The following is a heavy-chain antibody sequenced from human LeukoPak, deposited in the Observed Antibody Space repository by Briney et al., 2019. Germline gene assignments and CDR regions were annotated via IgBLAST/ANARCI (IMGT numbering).Heavy chain of an antibody. CDR3: ARHDPGSFDY. Sequence: PSETLSLTCTVSGGSISSYYWGWIRQPPGKGLEYIGYVYYTGSTNYNPSLKSRVTISVDTSKNQFSLKLSSVTAADTAVYYCARHDPGSFDYWGQGTLVTVSS. J-gene: IGHJ4*02. CDR1: GGSISSYY. V-gene: IGHV4-59*08. CDR2: VYYTGST.